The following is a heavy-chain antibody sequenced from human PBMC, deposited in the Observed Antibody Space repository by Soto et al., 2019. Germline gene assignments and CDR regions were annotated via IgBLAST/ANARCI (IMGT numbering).Heavy chain of an antibody. CDR2: IYSGGST. V-gene: IGHV3-53*01. Sequence: GGSLRLSCAASGFTVSSNYMSWVRQAPGKGLEWVSVIYSGGSTYYADSVKGRFTISRDNSKNTLYLQMNSLRPEDTAVYYCARVGSGSPYWYFDLWGRGTLVTVSS. CDR1: GFTVSSNY. CDR3: ARVGSGSPYWYFDL. D-gene: IGHD3-10*01. J-gene: IGHJ2*01.